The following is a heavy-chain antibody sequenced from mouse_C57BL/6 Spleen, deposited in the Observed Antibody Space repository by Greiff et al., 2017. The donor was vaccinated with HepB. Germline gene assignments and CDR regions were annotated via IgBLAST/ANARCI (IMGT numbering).Heavy chain of an antibody. J-gene: IGHJ4*01. CDR3: ARDSLTTVVGAMDY. V-gene: IGHV3-6*01. CDR2: ISYDGSN. D-gene: IGHD1-1*01. CDR1: GYSITSGYY. Sequence: EVQLQESGPGLVKPSQSLSLSCSVTGYSITSGYYWYLFRQFPGNQLEWIGFISYDGSNNYNPSLKNRISLTRYTSKKQFFLKLNSVTTEDTATYYCARDSLTTVVGAMDYWGQGTSVTVSS.